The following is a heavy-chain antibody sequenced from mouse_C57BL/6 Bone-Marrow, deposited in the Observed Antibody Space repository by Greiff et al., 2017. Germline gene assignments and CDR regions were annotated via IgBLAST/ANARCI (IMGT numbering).Heavy chain of an antibody. D-gene: IGHD1-1*01. V-gene: IGHV1-55*01. CDR1: GYTFTSYW. CDR2: IYPGSGST. CDR3: ARLHYYYEGVFDY. Sequence: VQLQQPGAELVKPGASVKMSCKASGYTFTSYWITWVKQRPGQGLEWIGDIYPGSGSTNYNEKFKSKATLTVDTSSSTAYMQLSSLTSEDSAVYYCARLHYYYEGVFDYWGQGTTLTVSS. J-gene: IGHJ2*01.